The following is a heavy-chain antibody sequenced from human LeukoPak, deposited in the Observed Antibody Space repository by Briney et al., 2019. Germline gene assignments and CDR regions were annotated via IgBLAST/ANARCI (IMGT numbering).Heavy chain of an antibody. Sequence: GGSLRLSCVASGFTFSCYWMHWVRQAPGMGLVWVSRLNSDGTTINYADSVKGRFTISRDNAKNTVYLQMSGLRDDDTALYFCVRGAGGPRNYVLDYWGQGALVSVSS. V-gene: IGHV3-74*01. J-gene: IGHJ4*02. D-gene: IGHD3-10*02. CDR3: VRGAGGPRNYVLDY. CDR2: LNSDGTTI. CDR1: GFTFSCYW.